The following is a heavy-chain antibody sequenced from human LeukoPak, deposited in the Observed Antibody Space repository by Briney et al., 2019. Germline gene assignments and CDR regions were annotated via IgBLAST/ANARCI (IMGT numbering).Heavy chain of an antibody. CDR1: GGSISSSSYY. Sequence: KPSETLSLTCTVSGGSISSSSYYWGWIRQPPGKGLEWIGSIYYSGSTYYNPSLKSRVTISVDTSKNQFSLKLSSVTAADTAVYYCARGYGSGPYYYYGMDVWGQGTTVTVSS. CDR3: ARGYGSGPYYYYGMDV. V-gene: IGHV4-39*07. CDR2: IYYSGST. J-gene: IGHJ6*02. D-gene: IGHD3-10*01.